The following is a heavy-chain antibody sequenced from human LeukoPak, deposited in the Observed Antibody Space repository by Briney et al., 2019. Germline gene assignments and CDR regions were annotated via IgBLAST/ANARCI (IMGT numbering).Heavy chain of an antibody. D-gene: IGHD3-10*01. CDR3: ARGRGDPHEYDY. Sequence: GGSLRLSCAASGFTVGGNSMSWVRQAPGKGLEWVSVIYSGGKIYYADSVKGRFTISRDNSKNMLFLQMNSLRAEDTAVYYCARGRGDPHEYDYWGQGTLVSVSS. CDR2: IYSGGKI. J-gene: IGHJ4*02. V-gene: IGHV3-66*01. CDR1: GFTVGGNS.